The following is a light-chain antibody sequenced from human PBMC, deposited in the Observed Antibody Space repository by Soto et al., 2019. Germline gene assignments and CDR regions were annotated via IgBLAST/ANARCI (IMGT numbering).Light chain of an antibody. J-gene: IGLJ3*02. Sequence: QSVLTQPASVSGSPGQSITISCTGTSSDVGGYNYVSWYQQHPGKAPKLMIYDVSNRPSGVSNRFSGSKSGNTASLTISGLQAEDEADYYCSSYTISSTLNWVFGGGTKLTVL. CDR1: SSDVGGYNY. CDR2: DVS. CDR3: SSYTISSTLNWV. V-gene: IGLV2-14*01.